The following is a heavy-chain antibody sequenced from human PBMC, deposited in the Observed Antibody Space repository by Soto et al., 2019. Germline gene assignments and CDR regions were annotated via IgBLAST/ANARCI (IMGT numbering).Heavy chain of an antibody. CDR2: IKEDGSEI. D-gene: IGHD3-16*01. CDR3: ARDIGFDYVN. CDR1: GFNVRSYW. Sequence: GGSLRLSCVVSGFNVRSYWMSWVRQAPGKGLEWVASIKEDGSEIYYLQSVGGRFAISRDSAGNALQLAMNYLSAEDTATYFCARDIGFDYVNWGQGTLVTVSS. J-gene: IGHJ4*02. V-gene: IGHV3-7*01.